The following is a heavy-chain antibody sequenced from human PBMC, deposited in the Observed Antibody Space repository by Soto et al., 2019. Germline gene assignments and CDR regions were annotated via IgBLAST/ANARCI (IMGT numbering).Heavy chain of an antibody. CDR2: ISYDGSNK. J-gene: IGHJ3*02. CDR1: GFTFSSYA. CDR3: ARTLYGGPSHAFDI. V-gene: IGHV3-30-3*01. D-gene: IGHD4-17*01. Sequence: QVQLVESGGGVVQPGRSLRLSCAASGFTFSSYAMHWVRQAPGKGLEWVAVISYDGSNKYYADSVKGRFTISRDNSKNTRYLQMNSLRAEDTAVYYCARTLYGGPSHAFDIWGQGTMVTVSS.